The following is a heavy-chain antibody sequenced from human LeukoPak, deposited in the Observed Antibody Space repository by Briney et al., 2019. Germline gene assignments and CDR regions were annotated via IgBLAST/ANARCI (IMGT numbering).Heavy chain of an antibody. CDR1: GFTFSSYG. D-gene: IGHD6-13*01. CDR3: ARGDLYSSSWYDAFDI. CDR2: IKQDGSEK. V-gene: IGHV3-7*04. Sequence: GGSLRLSCAASGFTFSSYGMHWVRQAPGKGLEWVANIKQDGSEKYYVDSVKGRFTISRDNAKNSLYLQMNSLRAEDTAVYYCARGDLYSSSWYDAFDIWGQGTMVTVSS. J-gene: IGHJ3*02.